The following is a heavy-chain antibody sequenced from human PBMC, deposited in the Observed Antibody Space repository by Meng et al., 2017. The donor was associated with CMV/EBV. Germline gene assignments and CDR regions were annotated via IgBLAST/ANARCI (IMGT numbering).Heavy chain of an antibody. J-gene: IGHJ4*02. V-gene: IGHV2-5*01. CDR3: AHSEIQLWVFDY. Sequence: CTFSAFSLSTSGVGVGWIRQPPGKALEWIAIIDWNDDRRYSTSLKSRLTITKDTSKNQVVLTMTNMDPVDTATYYCAHSEIQLWVFDYWGQGTLVTVSS. CDR2: IDWNDDR. D-gene: IGHD5-18*01. CDR1: AFSLSTSGVG.